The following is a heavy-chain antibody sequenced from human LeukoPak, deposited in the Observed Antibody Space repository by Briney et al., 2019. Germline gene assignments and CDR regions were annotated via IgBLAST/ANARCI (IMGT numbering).Heavy chain of an antibody. CDR2: INPSGGST. CDR1: GYTFTSYY. J-gene: IGHJ3*01. Sequence: ASVKVSCKASGYTFTSYYMHWVRQAPGQELEWMGIINPSGGSTSYAQKFQGRVTMTRDTSTSTVYMELSSLRSEDTAVYYCARDRQRRSGYHLLGSDADAFDVWGQGTMVTVSS. CDR3: ARDRQRRSGYHLLGSDADAFDV. V-gene: IGHV1-46*01. D-gene: IGHD3-22*01.